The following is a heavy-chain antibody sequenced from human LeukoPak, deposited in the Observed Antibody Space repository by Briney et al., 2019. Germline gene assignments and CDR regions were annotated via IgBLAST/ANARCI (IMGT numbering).Heavy chain of an antibody. V-gene: IGHV4-61*02. J-gene: IGHJ5*02. D-gene: IGHD3-10*01. CDR2: IYTSGTT. CDR1: GASITSGTYD. Sequence: SETLSLTCTVSGASITSGTYDWGWLRQPGGKGLEYIGRIYTSGTTNYNPSVKSRVTISIDTSKNQFSLTLRSVTAADTALYYCARGLGSMLRGGSNWFDPWGQGTLVIVSS. CDR3: ARGLGSMLRGGSNWFDP.